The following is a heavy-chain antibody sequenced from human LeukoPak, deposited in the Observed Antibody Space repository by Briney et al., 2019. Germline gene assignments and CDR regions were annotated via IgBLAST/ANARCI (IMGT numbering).Heavy chain of an antibody. CDR3: ARTYYYDSSAYYLY. CDR2: ISSSSSDI. J-gene: IGHJ4*02. D-gene: IGHD3-22*01. Sequence: PGGSLRLSCAASGFTFSRYSMNWVRQAPGKGLEWVSSISSSSSDIYYADSVKGRFTISRDNAKNSLYLQMNSLRAEDTAVYYCARTYYYDSSAYYLYWGQGTLVTVSS. V-gene: IGHV3-21*01. CDR1: GFTFSRYS.